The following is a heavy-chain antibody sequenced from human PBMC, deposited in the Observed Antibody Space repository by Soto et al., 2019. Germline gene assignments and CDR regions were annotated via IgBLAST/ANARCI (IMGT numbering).Heavy chain of an antibody. V-gene: IGHV3-30*18. Sequence: GGSLRLSCAASGFTFSSYGMHWVRQAPGKGLEWVAVISYDGSNKYYADSVKGRFTISRDNSKNTLYLQMNSLRAEDTAVYYCAKEDYDYVWGSYHLDYWGQGTLVTVSS. J-gene: IGHJ4*02. CDR1: GFTFSSYG. CDR3: AKEDYDYVWGSYHLDY. D-gene: IGHD3-16*01. CDR2: ISYDGSNK.